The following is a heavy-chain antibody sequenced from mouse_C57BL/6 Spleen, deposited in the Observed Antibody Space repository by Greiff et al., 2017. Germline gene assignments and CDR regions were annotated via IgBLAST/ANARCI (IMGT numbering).Heavy chain of an antibody. J-gene: IGHJ1*03. Sequence: QVQLKQSGPGILQSSQTLSLTCSFSGFSLSTSGMGVSWIRQPSGKGLEWLAHIYWDDDKRYNPSLKSRLTISKDTSRNQVFLKITSVDTADTATYYCARRGITTVVATEACFDVWGTGTTVTVSS. D-gene: IGHD1-1*01. CDR2: IYWDDDK. CDR1: GFSLSTSGMG. V-gene: IGHV8-12*01. CDR3: ARRGITTVVATEACFDV.